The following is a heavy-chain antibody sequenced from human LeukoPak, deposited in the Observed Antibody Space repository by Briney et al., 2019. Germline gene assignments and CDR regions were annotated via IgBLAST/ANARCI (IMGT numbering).Heavy chain of an antibody. J-gene: IGHJ4*02. Sequence: HAGGSLRLSCAASGFTFSTYAMSWVRQAPGKGLEWVSTVANSGGDTYYADSVKGRFTISRDNSRNTVYLQINSLGAEDTAVYYCAKSHSVAQRGYFDYWGQGTLVTVSS. CDR3: AKSHSVAQRGYFDY. V-gene: IGHV3-23*01. CDR2: VANSGGDT. D-gene: IGHD4-23*01. CDR1: GFTFSTYA.